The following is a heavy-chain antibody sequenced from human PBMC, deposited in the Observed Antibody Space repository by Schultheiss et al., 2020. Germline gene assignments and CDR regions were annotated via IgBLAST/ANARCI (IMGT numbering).Heavy chain of an antibody. D-gene: IGHD3-22*01. Sequence: GGSLRLSCAASGFTFSSYGMHWVRQAPGKGLEWVAVISYDGSNKYYADSVEGRFTMSRDNSKNTLYLQMNSLSAEDTAVYYCARNFDTSGYYSRDYYYYYGMDVWGQGSTVTVS. J-gene: IGHJ6*02. CDR2: ISYDGSNK. CDR1: GFTFSSYG. V-gene: IGHV3-30*03. CDR3: ARNFDTSGYYSRDYYYYYGMDV.